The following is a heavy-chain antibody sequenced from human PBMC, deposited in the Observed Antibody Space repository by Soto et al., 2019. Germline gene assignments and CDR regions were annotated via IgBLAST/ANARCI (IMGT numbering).Heavy chain of an antibody. CDR1: GFTFSSYS. CDR3: ARDPVPLEPDAFDI. CDR2: ISSSSSTI. V-gene: IGHV3-48*01. Sequence: GGTLRLSCAASGFTFSSYSMNWVRQAPGTGLEWVSYISSSSSTIYYADSGKDRFNIARDNAKNSLYLQMNSLRAEDTAVYYCARDPVPLEPDAFDIWGQGTMVTVSS. J-gene: IGHJ3*02.